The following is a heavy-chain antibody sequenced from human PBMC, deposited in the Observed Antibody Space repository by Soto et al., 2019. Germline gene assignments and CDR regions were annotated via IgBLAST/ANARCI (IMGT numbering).Heavy chain of an antibody. D-gene: IGHD4-17*01. Sequence: EVQVVESGGGLVQPGGSLRLSCAVSGFTFSDHHMDWVREAPGKALEWVGRSRKKADSYTTEYAASGKGRFTISRDDSKNSLYLQMNSLKTNDTAIYYCGCDYRDYWGQGTLVTVSS. CDR3: GCDYRDY. J-gene: IGHJ4*02. CDR1: GFTFSDHH. CDR2: SRKKADSYTT. V-gene: IGHV3-72*01.